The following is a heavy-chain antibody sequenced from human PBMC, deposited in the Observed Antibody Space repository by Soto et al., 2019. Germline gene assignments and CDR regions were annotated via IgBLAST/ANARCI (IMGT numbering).Heavy chain of an antibody. D-gene: IGHD2-15*01. CDR1: GFTFRNHA. Sequence: PGGSLRLSCAASGFTFRNHAMHWVRQAPGKGLECLAVIAYDGSNAFYRDSVKGRFTISRDNSKNTLYLHMNSLRYEDTGVYYCARGDREDILVVVGARPGEYGIDIWGQGTTVTVSS. J-gene: IGHJ6*02. CDR2: IAYDGSNA. V-gene: IGHV3-30-3*01. CDR3: ARGDREDILVVVGARPGEYGIDI.